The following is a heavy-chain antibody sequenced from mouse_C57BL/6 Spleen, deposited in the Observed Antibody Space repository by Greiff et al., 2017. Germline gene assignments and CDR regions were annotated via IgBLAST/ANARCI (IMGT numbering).Heavy chain of an antibody. CDR1: GYTFTSYW. V-gene: IGHV1-5*01. J-gene: IGHJ4*01. CDR3: TRSGYYYGSSYDYYAMDY. Sequence: EVQLQQSGTVLARPGASVKMSCKTSGYTFTSYWMHWVKQRPGQGLEWIGAIYPGNSDTSYNQKFKGKAKLTAVTSASTAYMELSSLTNEDSAVYYCTRSGYYYGSSYDYYAMDYWGQGTSVTVSS. D-gene: IGHD1-1*01. CDR2: IYPGNSDT.